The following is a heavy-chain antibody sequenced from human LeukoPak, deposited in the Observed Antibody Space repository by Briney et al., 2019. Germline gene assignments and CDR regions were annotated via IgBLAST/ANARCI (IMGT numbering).Heavy chain of an antibody. V-gene: IGHV3-23*01. CDR1: GFTFSNYA. D-gene: IGHD3-10*01. J-gene: IGHJ4*02. CDR2: ISDRGGST. CDR3: AKDTYYYGSGSYSDY. Sequence: GGSLRLSCAASGFTFSNYAMSWVRQAPGKGLEWVSGISDRGGSTYHADSVKGRFTISRDNSKNTRYLQMNSLRAEDTAVYYCAKDTYYYGSGSYSDYWGQGTLVAVSS.